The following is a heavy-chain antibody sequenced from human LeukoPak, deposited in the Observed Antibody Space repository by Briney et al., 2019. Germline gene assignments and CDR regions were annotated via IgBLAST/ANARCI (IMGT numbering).Heavy chain of an antibody. Sequence: GESLRTSCKGSGYSFTSYWISSVRQMPGKGLEWMGRIDPSDSYTNYSPSFQGHVTISADKSISTAYLQWSSLKPSDTAMYYCARTRHYDILTGYQEAAGAFDIWGQGTMVTVYS. V-gene: IGHV5-10-1*01. D-gene: IGHD3-9*01. CDR3: ARTRHYDILTGYQEAAGAFDI. CDR1: GYSFTSYW. CDR2: IDPSDSYT. J-gene: IGHJ3*02.